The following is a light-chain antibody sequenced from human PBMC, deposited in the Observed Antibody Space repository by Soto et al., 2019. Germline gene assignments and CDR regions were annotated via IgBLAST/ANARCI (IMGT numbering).Light chain of an antibody. Sequence: EIVMTQSPATLSVSPGERCTLSCRAGQNVNYNFAWYQQKPGQAPRLLIYSASTRATGTPARFSGSGSGTEVTLTISRLQSEDFAVYYCQQRSNWSSITCGQGTRLEIK. J-gene: IGKJ5*01. V-gene: IGKV3D-15*01. CDR2: SAS. CDR3: QQRSNWSSIT. CDR1: QNVNYN.